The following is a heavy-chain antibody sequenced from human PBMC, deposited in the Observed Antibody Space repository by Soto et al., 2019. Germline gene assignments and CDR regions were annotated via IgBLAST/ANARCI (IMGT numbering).Heavy chain of an antibody. D-gene: IGHD2-2*02. V-gene: IGHV1-69*13. CDR3: ARSGLEVVVVPAAIGDWFDP. CDR1: GGTFSSYA. Sequence: SVKVSCKASGGTFSSYAISWVRQAPGQGLEWMGGIIPIFGTANYAQKFQGRVTITADESTSTAYMELSSLRSEDTAVYYCARSGLEVVVVPAAIGDWFDPWGQGTLVTVSS. J-gene: IGHJ5*02. CDR2: IIPIFGTA.